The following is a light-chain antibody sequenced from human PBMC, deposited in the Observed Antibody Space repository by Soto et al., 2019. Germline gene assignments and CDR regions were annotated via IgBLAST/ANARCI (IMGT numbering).Light chain of an antibody. CDR2: EVT. CDR1: SSDLGAYDY. Sequence: QSVPTQPASVSGSPGQSIAISCTGTSSDLGAYDYVSWYQQQPDKAPKLIIYEVTKRPSGVSNRFSGSKFGNTASLTISGLQPEDEADYYCSSHTSGNTRVFGTGTKVTVL. V-gene: IGLV2-14*01. J-gene: IGLJ1*01. CDR3: SSHTSGNTRV.